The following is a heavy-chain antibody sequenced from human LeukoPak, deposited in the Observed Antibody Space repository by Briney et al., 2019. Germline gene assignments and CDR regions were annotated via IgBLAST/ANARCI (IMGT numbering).Heavy chain of an antibody. CDR1: GYTFTVYY. CDR3: ARDKGGEVDP. CDR2: IKPNIGGT. V-gene: IGHV1-2*02. Sequence: ASVKVSCKASGYTFTVYYMHWVRQAPGQGLEWMGWIKPNIGGTNYAQKFQSRVTMTRDTSISTAYMELSRLRSDDTAVYYCARDKGGEVDPWGQGTPVTVSS. J-gene: IGHJ5*02. D-gene: IGHD2-21*01.